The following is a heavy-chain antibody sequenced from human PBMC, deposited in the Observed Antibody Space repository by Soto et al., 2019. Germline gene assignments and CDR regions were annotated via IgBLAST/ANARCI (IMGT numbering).Heavy chain of an antibody. J-gene: IGHJ4*02. D-gene: IGHD5-18*01. CDR3: ARDTIHNPGYSYGYYFDY. CDR1: GFTFSSYG. V-gene: IGHV3-33*01. Sequence: QVQLVESGGGVVQPGRSLRLSCAASGFTFSSYGMHWVRQAPGKGLEWVAVIWYDGSNKYYADSVKGRFTISRDNSKNTLYLQMNSLRAADTAVYYCARDTIHNPGYSYGYYFDYWGQGTLVTVSS. CDR2: IWYDGSNK.